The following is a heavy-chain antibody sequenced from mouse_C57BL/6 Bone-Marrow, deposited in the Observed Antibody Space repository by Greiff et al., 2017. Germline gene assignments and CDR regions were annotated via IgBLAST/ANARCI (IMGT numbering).Heavy chain of an antibody. CDR1: GYTFTSYG. CDR3: AKTWFAY. V-gene: IGHV1-81*01. J-gene: IGHJ3*01. CDR2: IYPRSGNN. Sequence: VQLQQSGAELARPGASVKLSCKASGYTFTSYGISWVKQRTGQGLEWIGEIYPRSGNNYYNEKFKGKGTLTADKSSSTAYLELRSLTSGDSAVYFCAKTWFAYWGQRTLVTVSA.